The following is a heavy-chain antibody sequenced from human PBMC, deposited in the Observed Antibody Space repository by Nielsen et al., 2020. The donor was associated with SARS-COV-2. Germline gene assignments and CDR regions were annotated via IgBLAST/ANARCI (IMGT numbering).Heavy chain of an antibody. Sequence: SETLSLTCTVSGGSISSGGYYWSWIRQHPGKGLEWIGYIYYSGSTYYNPSLKSRVTILVDTSKNQLSLKVTSVTAADTAVYYCAGLNDIWSGHKYYFDYWGQGALVTVSS. CDR2: IYYSGST. CDR1: GGSISSGGYY. V-gene: IGHV4-31*03. CDR3: AGLNDIWSGHKYYFDY. J-gene: IGHJ4*02. D-gene: IGHD3-3*01.